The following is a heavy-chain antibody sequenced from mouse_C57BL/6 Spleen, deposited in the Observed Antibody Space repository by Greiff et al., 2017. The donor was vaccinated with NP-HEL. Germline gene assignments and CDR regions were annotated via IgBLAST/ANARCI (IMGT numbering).Heavy chain of an antibody. D-gene: IGHD1-2*01. Sequence: VQLQQSGPELVKPGASVKIPCKASGYTFTDYNMDWVKQSHGKSLEWIGDINPNNGGTIYNQKFKGKATLTVDKYSSTAYMELLSLTSEDTAVYYCARANDYDGYGYAMDYWGQGTSVTVSS. CDR3: ARANDYDGYGYAMDY. J-gene: IGHJ4*01. CDR1: GYTFTDYN. CDR2: INPNNGGT. V-gene: IGHV1-18*01.